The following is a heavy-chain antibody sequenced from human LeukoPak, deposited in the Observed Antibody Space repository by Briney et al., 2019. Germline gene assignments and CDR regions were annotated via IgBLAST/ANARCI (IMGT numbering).Heavy chain of an antibody. CDR2: IYYSGST. CDR3: AREIGRLDYYYYMDV. J-gene: IGHJ6*03. Sequence: SETLSLTCTVSGGSISSCDYYWSWIRQPPGKGLEWIGYIYYSGSTYYNPSLKSRVTISVDTSKNQFSLKLSSVTAADTAVYYCAREIGRLDYYYYMDVWGKGTTVTVSS. V-gene: IGHV4-30-4*08. CDR1: GGSISSCDYY. D-gene: IGHD2-21*01.